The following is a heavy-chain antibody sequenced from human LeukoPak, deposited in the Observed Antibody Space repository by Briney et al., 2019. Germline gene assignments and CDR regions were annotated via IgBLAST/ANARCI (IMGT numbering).Heavy chain of an antibody. D-gene: IGHD1-26*01. J-gene: IGHJ4*02. Sequence: PSETLSLTCTVSGGSISSSSYYWGWIRQPPGKGLEWIGNIYYSGSTYYNPSLKSRVTMSVDTSKNQFSLKLSSVTAADTAVYYCARDWSGSFSFAYYWGQGALVTVSS. CDR1: GGSISSSSYY. V-gene: IGHV4-39*07. CDR3: ARDWSGSFSFAYY. CDR2: IYYSGST.